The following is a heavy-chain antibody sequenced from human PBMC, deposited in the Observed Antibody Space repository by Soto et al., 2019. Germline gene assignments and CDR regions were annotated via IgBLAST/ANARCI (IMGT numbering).Heavy chain of an antibody. V-gene: IGHV4-34*01. Sequence: QVQLQQWGAGLLKPSETLSLTCAVYSGSFSGYYWSWLRQPPGKGLEWIGEFNPSGSTTYNPSLKSRVTISVDTSKNQFHLKLSSVAAADTAVYYCARGAAAAGTKRRGDYYYYYMDVLGKGTTVNVSS. CDR1: SGSFSGYY. D-gene: IGHD6-13*01. CDR2: FNPSGST. CDR3: ARGAAAAGTKRRGDYYYYYMDV. J-gene: IGHJ6*03.